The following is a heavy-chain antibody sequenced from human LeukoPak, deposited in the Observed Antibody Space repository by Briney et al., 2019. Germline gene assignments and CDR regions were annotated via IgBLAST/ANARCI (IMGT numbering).Heavy chain of an antibody. Sequence: ASVKVSCKASGYIFTDYAINWVRQAPGERLEWMAWINTNTGNPTYAQAFTGRFVFSLDTSVSTAYLQISSLKAEDTAVYYCATPNVDTAMVDMYYFDYWGQGTLVTVSS. CDR3: ATPNVDTAMVDMYYFDY. CDR1: GYIFTDYA. CDR2: INTNTGNP. D-gene: IGHD5-18*01. J-gene: IGHJ4*02. V-gene: IGHV7-4-1*02.